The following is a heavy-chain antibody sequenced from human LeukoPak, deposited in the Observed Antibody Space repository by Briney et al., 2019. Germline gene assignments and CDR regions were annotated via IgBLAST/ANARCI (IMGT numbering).Heavy chain of an antibody. V-gene: IGHV1-18*01. CDR2: ISAYNGNT. CDR1: GYTFTSYG. D-gene: IGHD1-14*01. Sequence: ASVKVSCKASGYTFTSYGISWVRQAPGQGLEWMGWISAYNGNTNYAQKLQGSATTTTDTSTSTAYMELRRLRSDDTAVYYGARAGTVPTDYWGQGTLVTVSS. J-gene: IGHJ4*02. CDR3: ARAGTVPTDY.